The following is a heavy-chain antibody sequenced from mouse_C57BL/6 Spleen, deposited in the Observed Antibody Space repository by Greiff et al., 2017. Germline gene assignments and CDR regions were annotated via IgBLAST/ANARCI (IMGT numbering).Heavy chain of an antibody. D-gene: IGHD1-1*01. Sequence: VQRVESGPELVKPGASVKISCKASGYAFSSSWMNWVKQRPGKGLEWIGRIYPGDGDTNYNGKFKGKATLTADKSSSTAYMQLSSLTSEDSAVYFCARSTVVAPFDYWGQGTTLTVSS. J-gene: IGHJ2*01. CDR1: GYAFSSSW. CDR3: ARSTVVAPFDY. CDR2: IYPGDGDT. V-gene: IGHV1-82*01.